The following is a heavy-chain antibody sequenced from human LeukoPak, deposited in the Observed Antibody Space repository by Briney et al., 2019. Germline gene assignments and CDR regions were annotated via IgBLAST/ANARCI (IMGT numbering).Heavy chain of an antibody. CDR2: INHSGST. V-gene: IGHV4-34*01. CDR1: GGSFSGYY. D-gene: IGHD6-19*01. CDR3: ARMAVAGTGAFDI. J-gene: IGHJ3*02. Sequence: SETLSLTCVVYGGSFSGYYWSWIRQPPGKGLEWIGEINHSGSTNYNPSLKSRVTISVDTSKNQFSLKLSSVTAADTAVYYCARMAVAGTGAFDIWGQGTMVTVSS.